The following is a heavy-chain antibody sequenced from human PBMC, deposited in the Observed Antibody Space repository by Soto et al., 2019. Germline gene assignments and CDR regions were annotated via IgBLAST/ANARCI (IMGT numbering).Heavy chain of an antibody. V-gene: IGHV4-31*03. J-gene: IGHJ6*02. CDR3: ATIGGATLSRTGPPSLYYKYGMDV. Sequence: QVQLQESGPGLVEPSQTLSLTCTVSGVSISSGAYYWSWIRQLPGKGLKWIAYMYYTGSTFYNPSLKSRVSMSVDTSKSQLSLKLSSVTAADTAVYYCATIGGATLSRTGPPSLYYKYGMDVWGQGTTVIVSS. CDR2: MYYTGST. CDR1: GVSISSGAYY. D-gene: IGHD5-12*01.